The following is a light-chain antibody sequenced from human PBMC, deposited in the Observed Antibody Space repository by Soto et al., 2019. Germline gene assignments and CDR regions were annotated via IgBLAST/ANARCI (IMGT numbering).Light chain of an antibody. CDR2: DAS. J-gene: IGKJ2*01. V-gene: IGKV1-33*01. Sequence: DIQMTQSPSSLSASVGDKVTITCQANEDITNYLNWYQQKPGKAPKLLIYDASNLEKGVPSRFSGSGSGTDFTFTISSLHPEDFATYYCQQYDYLPYTFGQGTKLDIK. CDR1: EDITNY. CDR3: QQYDYLPYT.